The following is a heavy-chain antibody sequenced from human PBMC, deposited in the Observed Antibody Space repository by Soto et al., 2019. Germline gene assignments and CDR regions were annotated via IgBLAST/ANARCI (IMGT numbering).Heavy chain of an antibody. CDR1: GFSLSTSVVG. CDR2: IYWNDDK. V-gene: IGHV2-5*01. CDR3: ARPPRGIAAFYFDY. D-gene: IGHD6-13*01. J-gene: IGHJ4*02. Sequence: GPTLVNPTQTLTLTCTFSGFSLSTSVVGVGWIRQPPGKALEWLALIYWNDDKRYSPSLKSRLTITKDTSKNQVVLTVTNMDPVDTATYYCARPPRGIAAFYFDYWGQGTLVTVSS.